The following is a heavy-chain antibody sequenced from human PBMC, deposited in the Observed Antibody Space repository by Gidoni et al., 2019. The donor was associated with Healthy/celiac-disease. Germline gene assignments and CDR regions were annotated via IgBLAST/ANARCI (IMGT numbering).Heavy chain of an antibody. CDR2: IGTAGDT. Sequence: EVQLVESGGGLVQPGGSLRLSCAASGFTFSSYDMHWVRQATGKGLEWVSAIGTAGDTYYPGSVKGRFTISRENAKNSLYLQMNSLRAGDTAVYYCARASGGGIFDYWGQGTLVTVSS. V-gene: IGHV3-13*01. CDR1: GFTFSSYD. CDR3: ARASGGGIFDY. D-gene: IGHD3-16*01. J-gene: IGHJ4*02.